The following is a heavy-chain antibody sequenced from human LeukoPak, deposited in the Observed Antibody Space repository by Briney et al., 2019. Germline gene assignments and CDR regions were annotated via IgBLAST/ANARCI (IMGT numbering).Heavy chain of an antibody. CDR1: GYSFTSYW. V-gene: IGHV5-51*01. CDR3: ARPQSGYQDAFDI. Sequence: GESLKISCKGSGYSFTSYWIGWVRKMHGKGLEWMGIIYPGDSDTRYSPSFQGQVTISADKSISTAYLQWSSLKASDTAMYYCARPQSGYQDAFDIWGQGTMVTVSS. D-gene: IGHD3-22*01. J-gene: IGHJ3*02. CDR2: IYPGDSDT.